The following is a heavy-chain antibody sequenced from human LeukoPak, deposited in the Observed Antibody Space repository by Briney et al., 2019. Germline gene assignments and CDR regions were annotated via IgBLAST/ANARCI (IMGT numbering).Heavy chain of an antibody. V-gene: IGHV4-30-4*01. CDR1: GGSISSGDYY. CDR3: AQAGAYSSSWYGY. CDR2: IYYSGST. Sequence: SQTLSLTCTVSGGSISSGDYYWSWIRQPPGKGLEWIGYIYYSGSTYYNPSLKSRVTISVDKFKNQFSLRLSSVTAADTAVYYCAQAGAYSSSWYGYWGQGTLVTVSS. J-gene: IGHJ4*02. D-gene: IGHD6-13*01.